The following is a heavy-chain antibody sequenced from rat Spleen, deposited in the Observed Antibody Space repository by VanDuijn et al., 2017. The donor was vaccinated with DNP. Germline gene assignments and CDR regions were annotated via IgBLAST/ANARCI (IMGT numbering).Heavy chain of an antibody. CDR2: INNAGNT. Sequence: EVQLQESGPGLVKPSQSLSLTCSVTEYSIISSYRWNWIRKFPGNKLEWMGYINNAGNTDYNPSLKSRISITRDTSKNQFFLQVKSVSTENTTTYYCARGYYHSHSILNWGQGTLVTVSS. CDR3: ARGYYHSHSILN. D-gene: IGHD3-5*01. V-gene: IGHV3-3*01. J-gene: IGHJ3*01. CDR1: EYSIISSYR.